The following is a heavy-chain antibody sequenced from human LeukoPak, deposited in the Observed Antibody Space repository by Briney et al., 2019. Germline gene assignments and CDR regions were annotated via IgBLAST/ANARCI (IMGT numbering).Heavy chain of an antibody. CDR3: ARWSFGDYEVDPGDY. Sequence: GESLKISCKGSGYSFTSYWIGWVRQMPGKGLEWMGIIYPGDSDTRYSPSFQGQVTISADKSISTAYLQWSSLKASDTAMYYCARWSFGDYEVDPGDYWGQGTLVTVSS. CDR2: IYPGDSDT. CDR1: GYSFTSYW. J-gene: IGHJ4*02. D-gene: IGHD4-17*01. V-gene: IGHV5-51*01.